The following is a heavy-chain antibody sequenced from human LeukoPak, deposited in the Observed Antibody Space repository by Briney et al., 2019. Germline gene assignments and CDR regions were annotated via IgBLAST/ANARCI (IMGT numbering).Heavy chain of an antibody. D-gene: IGHD6-19*01. CDR3: AREAFYTTGWFSLFGY. V-gene: IGHV3-23*01. J-gene: IGHJ4*02. CDR1: GFTFSGYA. CDR2: ISGSGGRT. Sequence: GGSLRLSCAASGFTFSGYAMSWVRQAPGMGLEWVSVISGSGGRTFYAGFVKGRFTISRDDSNNPLYLHMNSLGAEGTAVYYCAREAFYTTGWFSLFGYWGQGTLVTVSS.